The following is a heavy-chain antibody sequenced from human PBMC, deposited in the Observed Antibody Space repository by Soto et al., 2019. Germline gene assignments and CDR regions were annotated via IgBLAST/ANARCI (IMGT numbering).Heavy chain of an antibody. V-gene: IGHV3-11*06. D-gene: IGHD1-1*01. J-gene: IGHJ4*02. Sequence: GGSLRLSCAASGFTFSDYYLSWVRQAPGRGLEWLSYISQTGTYTNYADSVRGRFTIPRDNARSSLYLQMNSLRAEDTAVYYCTSAERGKTGVRVWGLGTLVTVSS. CDR1: GFTFSDYY. CDR3: TSAERGKTGVRV. CDR2: ISQTGTYT.